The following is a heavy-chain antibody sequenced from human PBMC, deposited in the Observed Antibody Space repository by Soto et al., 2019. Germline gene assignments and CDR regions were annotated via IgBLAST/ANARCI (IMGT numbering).Heavy chain of an antibody. CDR1: NYSTTNPHY. CDR3: ARAHLMVVAGSTFDY. J-gene: IGHJ4*01. V-gene: IGHV4-38-2*02. D-gene: IGHD2-21*02. CDR2: MYDGGNT. Sequence: SETLSLTRTVSNYSTTNPHYWGWIRQPPGKGPEWIASMYDGGNTFYNPSLKSRVTMSMDTSKNQFSLKMRFMTAADTAVYYCARAHLMVVAGSTFDYWAHGTLVTVSS.